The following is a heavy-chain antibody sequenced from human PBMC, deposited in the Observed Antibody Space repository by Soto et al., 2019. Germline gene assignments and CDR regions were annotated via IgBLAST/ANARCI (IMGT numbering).Heavy chain of an antibody. Sequence: PSETLSLTCTVSGGSISSYYWSWIRQPPGKGLEWIGYIYYSGSTNYNPSLKSRVTISVDRSKNQFSLRLSSVTAADTAVYYCARESREYYFDYWGQGTLVTVSS. CDR2: IYYSGST. V-gene: IGHV4-59*01. J-gene: IGHJ4*02. CDR3: ARESREYYFDY. CDR1: GGSISSYY.